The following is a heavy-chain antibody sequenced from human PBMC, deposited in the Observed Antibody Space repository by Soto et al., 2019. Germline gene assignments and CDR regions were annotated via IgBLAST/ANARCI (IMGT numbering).Heavy chain of an antibody. V-gene: IGHV3-23*01. J-gene: IGHJ4*02. CDR1: GFTFSSYA. CDR3: AKDHDIVATIRLYFDS. Sequence: GGSLRLSCAASGFTFSSYAMSWVRQAPGKGLEWVSTICGSGGSTHYADSVKGRFTISRDNSKNTLHLQMNSLRAEDTAVYYCAKDHDIVATIRLYFDSWGQGTLVTVSS. D-gene: IGHD5-12*01. CDR2: ICGSGGST.